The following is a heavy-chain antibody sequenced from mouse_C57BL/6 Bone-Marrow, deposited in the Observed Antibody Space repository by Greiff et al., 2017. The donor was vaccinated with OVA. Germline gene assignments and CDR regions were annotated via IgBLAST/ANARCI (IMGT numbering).Heavy chain of an antibody. Sequence: EVKLVESGGDLVKPGGSLKLSCAASGFTFSSYGMSWVRQTPDKRLEWVATISSGGSYTYYPDSVKGRFTISRDNAKKTLYLQMSSLKSEDTAMYYCARRSIYYGYDGWFAYWGQGTLVTVSA. D-gene: IGHD2-2*01. CDR2: ISSGGSYT. V-gene: IGHV5-6*02. CDR1: GFTFSSYG. J-gene: IGHJ3*01. CDR3: ARRSIYYGYDGWFAY.